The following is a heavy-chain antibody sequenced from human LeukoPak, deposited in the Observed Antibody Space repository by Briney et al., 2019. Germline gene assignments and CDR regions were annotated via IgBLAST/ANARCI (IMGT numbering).Heavy chain of an antibody. CDR1: GGSISSSSYY. CDR2: IYYTGST. CDR3: ARRPDSSGWYLNWFDP. Sequence: SETLSLTCTVSGGSISSSSYYWGWIRQPPGKGLEWIGCIYYTGSTNYNPSLKSRVTISVDTSKNQFSLKLSSVTAADTAVYYCARRPDSSGWYLNWFDPWGQGTLVTVSS. J-gene: IGHJ5*02. V-gene: IGHV4-39*07. D-gene: IGHD6-19*01.